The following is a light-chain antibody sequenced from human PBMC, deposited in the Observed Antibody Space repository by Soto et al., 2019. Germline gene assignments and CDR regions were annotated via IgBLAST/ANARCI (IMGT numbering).Light chain of an antibody. Sequence: EIVMMQSPATLSVSPGERATLSCRASQSVSNNLAWYQQKPGQAPRLLIYGASTRATGIPARFSGSGSGTEFTLTISSLQSEDFAVYYCQQSNNWPPWTFGQGTKVEIK. J-gene: IGKJ1*01. V-gene: IGKV3-15*01. CDR1: QSVSNN. CDR3: QQSNNWPPWT. CDR2: GAS.